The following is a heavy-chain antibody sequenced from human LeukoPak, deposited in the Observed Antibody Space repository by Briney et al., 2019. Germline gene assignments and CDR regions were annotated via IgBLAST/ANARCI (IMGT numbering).Heavy chain of an antibody. J-gene: IGHJ6*02. CDR2: IRSKAYGGTT. Sequence: GGSLRLSCTASGFTFGDYAMSWFRQAPGKGLEWVGFIRSKAYGGTTEYAASVKGRFTISRDDSKSIAYLQMNSLKTEDTAVYYCTRGRCSSTSCPQVGYYYYYGMDVWGQGTTVTVSS. V-gene: IGHV3-49*03. CDR3: TRGRCSSTSCPQVGYYYYYGMDV. CDR1: GFTFGDYA. D-gene: IGHD2-2*01.